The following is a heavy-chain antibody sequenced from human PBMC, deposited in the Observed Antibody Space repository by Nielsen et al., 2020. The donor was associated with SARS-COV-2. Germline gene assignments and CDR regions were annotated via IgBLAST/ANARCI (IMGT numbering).Heavy chain of an antibody. CDR1: GFTFSNFW. D-gene: IGHD3-10*01. CDR2: INQDGSEK. V-gene: IGHV3-7*01. Sequence: GGSLRLSCAASGFTFSNFWMSWVRQAPGKGLEWVANINQDGSEKYYVDSVKGRFTISRDNADNSFYLQMNSLRAEDTAVYYCAERSGYGSGSILYWGQGTLVTVSS. J-gene: IGHJ4*02. CDR3: AERSGYGSGSILY.